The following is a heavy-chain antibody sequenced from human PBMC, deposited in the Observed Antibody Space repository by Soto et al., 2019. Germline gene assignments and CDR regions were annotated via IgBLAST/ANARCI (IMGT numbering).Heavy chain of an antibody. Sequence: QVQLVESGGGLVHPGMSLRLSCAASGFSFSHYAMHWVCQAPGKGLEWVALISYDGSNKYYADSVRGRFTISRDNTEKTLYLQMDSLRAEDTAEYYCARESRYCSGGSCSSQHAFDIRGQGTMVTVSS. V-gene: IGHV3-30-3*01. CDR3: ARESRYCSGGSCSSQHAFDI. CDR2: ISYDGSNK. J-gene: IGHJ3*02. D-gene: IGHD2-15*01. CDR1: GFSFSHYA.